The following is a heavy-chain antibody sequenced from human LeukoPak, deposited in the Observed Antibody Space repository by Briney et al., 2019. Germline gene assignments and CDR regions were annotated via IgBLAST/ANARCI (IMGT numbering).Heavy chain of an antibody. J-gene: IGHJ4*02. CDR2: IYHSGST. V-gene: IGHV4-4*02. CDR1: GGSISSSNW. CDR3: ARDYVGVAGTFDY. D-gene: IGHD6-19*01. Sequence: PSETLSLTCAVSGGSISSSNWWSWVRQPPGKGLEWIGEIYHSGSTNYNPSLKSRVTISIDTSKNQFSLKLSSVTAADTAVYYCARDYVGVAGTFDYWGQGTLVTVSS.